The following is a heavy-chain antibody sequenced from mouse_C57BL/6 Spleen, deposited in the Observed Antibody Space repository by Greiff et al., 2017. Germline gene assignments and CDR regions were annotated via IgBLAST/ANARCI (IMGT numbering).Heavy chain of an antibody. J-gene: IGHJ4*01. CDR2: INPSSGYT. CDR3: ERRGNNGGGVDY. CDR1: GYTFTSYT. V-gene: IGHV1-4*01. Sequence: QVQLQQSGAELARPGASVKMSCKASGYTFTSYTMHWVNQRPGQGLEWIGYINPSSGYTKYKQKFKDKATLTTDNSSSTAYMQLSSLTSEDSAVYYCERRGNNGGGVDYWGQGTSVTVSS. D-gene: IGHD1-2*01.